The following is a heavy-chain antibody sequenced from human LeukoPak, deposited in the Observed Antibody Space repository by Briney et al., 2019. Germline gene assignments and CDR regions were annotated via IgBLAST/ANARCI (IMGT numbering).Heavy chain of an antibody. J-gene: IGHJ4*02. D-gene: IGHD3-3*01. V-gene: IGHV1-2*02. CDR1: GYTFTNFD. CDR3: ARLIIDPSHYDFWSGYPNDY. Sequence: ASVKVSCKASGYTFTNFDINWVRQAPGQGLEWMGWINPNSGGTNYAQKFQGRVTMTRDTSISTAYMELSRLRSDDTAVYYCARLIIDPSHYDFWSGYPNDYWGQGTLVTVSS. CDR2: INPNSGGT.